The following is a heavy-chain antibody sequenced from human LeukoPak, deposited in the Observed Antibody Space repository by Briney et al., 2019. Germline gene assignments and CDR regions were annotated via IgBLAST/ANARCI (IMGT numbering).Heavy chain of an antibody. V-gene: IGHV4-34*01. CDR2: INHSGST. J-gene: IGHJ5*02. D-gene: IGHD1-1*01. Sequence: SETLSLTCAVYGGSFSGYFWSWIRQPPGKGLEWIGEINHSGSTNYKSSLRGRVTISVDTSKNQFSLKLNSVTAADTAVYYCARWGTTGTGNWFDPWGQGTLVTVSS. CDR1: GGSFSGYF. CDR3: ARWGTTGTGNWFDP.